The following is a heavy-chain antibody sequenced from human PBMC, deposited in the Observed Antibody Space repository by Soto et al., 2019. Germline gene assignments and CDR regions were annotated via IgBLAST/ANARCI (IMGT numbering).Heavy chain of an antibody. D-gene: IGHD4-17*01. J-gene: IGHJ6*03. CDR3: ARVTTPGYYYYYMDV. V-gene: IGHV4-59*01. CDR1: GGSISSYY. CDR2: IYYSGST. Sequence: SETLSLTCSVSGGSISSYYWSWIRQPPGKGLEWIGYIYYSGSTNYNPSLKSRVTISVDTSKNQFSLKLSSVTAAVTAVYYCARVTTPGYYYYYMDVWGKGTTVTVSS.